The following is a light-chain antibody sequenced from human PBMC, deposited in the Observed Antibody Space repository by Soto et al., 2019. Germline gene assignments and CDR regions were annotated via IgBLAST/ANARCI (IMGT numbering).Light chain of an antibody. Sequence: ALTQPASVSGSPGQSIAISCTGTSSDVGGYNYVSWYQQHPGKAPKLMIYEVSNRPSGVSNRFSGSKSGNTASLTISGLQAEDEADYYCSSYTSSSTLVFGGGTKVTVL. V-gene: IGLV2-14*01. CDR2: EVS. J-gene: IGLJ2*01. CDR3: SSYTSSSTLV. CDR1: SSDVGGYNY.